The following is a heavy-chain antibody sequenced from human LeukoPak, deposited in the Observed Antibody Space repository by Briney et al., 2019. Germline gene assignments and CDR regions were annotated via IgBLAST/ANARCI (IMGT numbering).Heavy chain of an antibody. J-gene: IGHJ4*02. CDR2: ITGSGDGT. CDR1: GFTFSNYA. Sequence: GSLRLSCAASGFTFSNYAMMWVRQAPGKRLEWVSSITGSGDGTYYADSVRGRFTTSRDNSENTLYLQLNSLRAEDTAVYFCVKGFVHPTYYFDYWGQGTLVTVSS. CDR3: VKGFVHPTYYFDY. D-gene: IGHD3-10*01. V-gene: IGHV3-23*01.